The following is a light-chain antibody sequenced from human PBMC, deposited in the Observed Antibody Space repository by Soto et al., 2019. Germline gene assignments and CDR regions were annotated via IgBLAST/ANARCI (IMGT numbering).Light chain of an antibody. CDR1: ESLVHSDGKTY. J-gene: IGKJ1*01. CDR2: QIS. CDR3: MQASQLRT. V-gene: IGKV2-24*01. Sequence: IVLTQTPLSSAVTLGQPASFSCESSESLVHSDGKTYLGWLHLRPGQPPRLLIYQISKRPPGVPDRFSGSGAGTNFTLKISRVEPDDAGIFYCMQASQLRTFGQGTKVEIK.